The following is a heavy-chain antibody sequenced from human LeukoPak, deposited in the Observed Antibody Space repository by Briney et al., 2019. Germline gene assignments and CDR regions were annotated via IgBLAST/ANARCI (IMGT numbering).Heavy chain of an antibody. Sequence: ASVTVSCKASGYTFTGYYMHWVRQAPGQGLEWMGRINPNSGGTNYAQKFQGRVTMTRDTSISTAYMELSRLRSDDTAAYYCARVRYDFWSGYYFDYYGMDVWGQGTTVTVSS. CDR3: ARVRYDFWSGYYFDYYGMDV. V-gene: IGHV1-2*06. J-gene: IGHJ6*02. CDR1: GYTFTGYY. CDR2: INPNSGGT. D-gene: IGHD3-3*01.